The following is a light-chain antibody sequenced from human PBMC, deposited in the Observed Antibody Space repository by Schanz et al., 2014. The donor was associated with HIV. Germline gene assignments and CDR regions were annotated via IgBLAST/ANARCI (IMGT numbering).Light chain of an antibody. CDR1: QSLSSSY. CDR3: QQYNKWPRT. Sequence: EIVLTQSPGSLSLSPGGRATLSCGASQSLSSSYLAWYQQKRDQPPRLVIYATSTRAAGIPDRFSGTGSGTDFTLTISSLQSEDFAVYHCQQYNKWPRTFGQGTKVEVK. J-gene: IGKJ1*01. CDR2: ATS. V-gene: IGKV3-20*01.